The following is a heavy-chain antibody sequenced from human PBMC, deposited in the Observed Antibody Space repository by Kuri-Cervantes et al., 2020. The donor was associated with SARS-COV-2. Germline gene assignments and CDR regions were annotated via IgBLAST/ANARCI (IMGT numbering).Heavy chain of an antibody. CDR3: ARDAGSNLPAAIVLLSALDI. Sequence: GSLRLSCTVSGGSISSSSYYWGWLRQPPGKGLEWIGSIYYSGSTYYNPSLKSRVTISVDTSKNQFSLKLSSVTAADTAVYYCARDAGSNLPAAIVLLSALDIWGQGTMVTVSS. CDR2: IYYSGST. V-gene: IGHV4-39*02. CDR1: GGSISSSSYY. D-gene: IGHD2-2*02. J-gene: IGHJ3*02.